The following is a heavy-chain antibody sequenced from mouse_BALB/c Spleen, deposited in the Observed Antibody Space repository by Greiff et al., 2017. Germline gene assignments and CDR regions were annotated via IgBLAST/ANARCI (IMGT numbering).Heavy chain of an antibody. Sequence: QVQLKESGPGLVAPSQSLSITCTVSGFSLTGYGVNWVRQPPGKGLEWLGMIWGDGSTDYNSALKSRLSISKDNSKSQVFLKMNSLQTDDTARYYCASSSYLYYYAMDYWGQGTSVTVSA. CDR1: GFSLTGYG. J-gene: IGHJ4*01. CDR3: ASSSYLYYYAMDY. CDR2: IWGDGST. D-gene: IGHD1-1*01. V-gene: IGHV2-6-7*01.